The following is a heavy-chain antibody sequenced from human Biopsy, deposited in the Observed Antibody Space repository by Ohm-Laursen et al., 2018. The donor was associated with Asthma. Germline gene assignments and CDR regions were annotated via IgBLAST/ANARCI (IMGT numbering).Heavy chain of an antibody. CDR1: SGSGGYMRSGNYY. J-gene: IGHJ6*02. CDR3: VRGSSGWHHGPFHYYYGLDV. Sequence: SDTLSLTCNLSSGSGGYMRSGNYYWGWIRQPPGKGLEWIGSIYYSGTTYYNPSLESRVTVSADTSKNQFSLKLTSVTAADTAVYYCVRGSSGWHHGPFHYYYGLDVWGQGTTATVSS. D-gene: IGHD6-25*01. CDR2: IYYSGTT. V-gene: IGHV4-39*01.